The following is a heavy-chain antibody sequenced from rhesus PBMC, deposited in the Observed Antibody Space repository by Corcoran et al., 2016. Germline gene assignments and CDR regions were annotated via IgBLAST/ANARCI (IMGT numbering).Heavy chain of an antibody. D-gene: IGHD3-9*01. CDR2: IHGNGAYT. V-gene: IGHV4-73*01. Sequence: QVQLQQRGEGLVTPSETPSSTCAVHGCSISRSYFRCWSRQPPGKGLEWIGYIHGNGAYTDYNPSRKSRVTLSVATSKNQVSLDLRSVTAADTAVYFCASDYGLIWGPGVLVTVSS. CDR1: GCSISRSY. CDR3: ASDYGLI. J-gene: IGHJ5-1*01.